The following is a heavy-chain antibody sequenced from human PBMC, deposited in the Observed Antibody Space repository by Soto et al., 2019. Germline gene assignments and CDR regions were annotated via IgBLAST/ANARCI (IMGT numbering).Heavy chain of an antibody. Sequence: PGGSLRLSCAASGFSFSIYPMNWVRQAPGKGLEWVSYISSSSIIYYGDSVKGRFTISRDNAKNSLYLQVNGLRDEDTAVYYCAKVLLWFGESVYYYYYGMDVWGQGTTVTVSS. CDR2: ISSSSII. J-gene: IGHJ6*02. CDR3: AKVLLWFGESVYYYYYGMDV. D-gene: IGHD3-10*01. CDR1: GFSFSIYP. V-gene: IGHV3-48*02.